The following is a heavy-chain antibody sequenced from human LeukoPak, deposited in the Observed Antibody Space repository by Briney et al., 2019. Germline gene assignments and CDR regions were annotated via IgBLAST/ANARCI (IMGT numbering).Heavy chain of an antibody. J-gene: IGHJ4*02. CDR3: AKDLPYYYGSGSLDY. D-gene: IGHD3-10*01. V-gene: IGHV3-21*01. CDR1: GFTFSSYS. CDR2: ISSSSSYI. Sequence: PGGSLRLSCAASGFTFSSYSMNWVRQAPGKGLEWVSSISSSSSYIYYADSVKGRFTISRDNSKNTLYLQMNSLRAEDTAVYYCAKDLPYYYGSGSLDYWGQGTLVTVSS.